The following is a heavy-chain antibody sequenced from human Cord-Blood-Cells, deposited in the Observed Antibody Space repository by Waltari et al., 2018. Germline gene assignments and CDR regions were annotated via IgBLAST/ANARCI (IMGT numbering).Heavy chain of an antibody. D-gene: IGHD1-26*01. V-gene: IGHV4-34*01. CDR2: INHGGGT. Sequence: QVQLQQWGAGLLKPSETLSLTCAVYGGSFSGYYWSWIRQPPGKGLEWIGEINHGGGTNYNPSLKSRVTISVDTSKNQFSLKLSSVTAADTAVYYCARHLSGSYWFDPWGQGTLVTVSS. CDR1: GGSFSGYY. CDR3: ARHLSGSYWFDP. J-gene: IGHJ5*02.